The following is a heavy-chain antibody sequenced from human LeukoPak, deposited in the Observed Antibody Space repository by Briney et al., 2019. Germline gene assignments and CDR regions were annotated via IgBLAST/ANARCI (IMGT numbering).Heavy chain of an antibody. V-gene: IGHV3-21*01. D-gene: IGHD4-17*01. Sequence: GGSLRLSCAASGFTFSSYSMNWVRQAPGKGLEWVSSISSSSSYMYYADSVKGRFTISRDNAKNSLYLQMNSLRAEDTAVYYCARDAYGVFDYWGQGTLVTVSS. CDR1: GFTFSSYS. CDR2: ISSSSSYM. J-gene: IGHJ4*02. CDR3: ARDAYGVFDY.